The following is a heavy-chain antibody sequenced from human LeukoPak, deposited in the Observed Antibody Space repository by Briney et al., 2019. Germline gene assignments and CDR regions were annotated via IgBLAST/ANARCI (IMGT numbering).Heavy chain of an antibody. J-gene: IGHJ4*02. D-gene: IGHD3-22*01. CDR2: ISSSSSYI. Sequence: GGSLRLSCAASGFTFSSYSMNWVRQAPGKGLEWVSSISSSSSYIYYADSVKGRFTISRDNAKNSLYLQMNSLRAEDTAVYYCARAVYDSSGSAVDYFDYWGQGTLVTVSS. CDR1: GFTFSSYS. CDR3: ARAVYDSSGSAVDYFDY. V-gene: IGHV3-21*01.